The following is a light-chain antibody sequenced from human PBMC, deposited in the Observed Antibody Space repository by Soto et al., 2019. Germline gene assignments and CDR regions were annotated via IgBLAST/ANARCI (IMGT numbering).Light chain of an antibody. CDR1: SSDVAGSDY. Sequence: QSVLTQPPSASGSPGQSVTISCTGTSSDVAGSDYVSWYQQHPGKAPKLIIYEVTKRPAGVPDRFSGSKSGYTASLTVSGLQADDESYYYCSSFARGDNPHVLFGGGTQLTVL. CDR3: SSFARGDNPHVL. J-gene: IGLJ2*01. V-gene: IGLV2-8*01. CDR2: EVT.